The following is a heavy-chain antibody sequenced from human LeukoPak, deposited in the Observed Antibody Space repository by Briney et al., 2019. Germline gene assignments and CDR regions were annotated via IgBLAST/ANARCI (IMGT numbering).Heavy chain of an antibody. D-gene: IGHD6-25*01. CDR1: GFTFSQFW. V-gene: IGHV3-74*01. CDR2: IHKDGHNT. Sequence: GGSLRLSCAASGFTFSQFWMHWVRQVPGKGLMWVSRIHKDGHNTWYADSVKGRFTISRDNAENTVYLQLNSLRVEDMAVYYCAREYEAAGTYYLDHWGQGNLVTVSS. CDR3: AREYEAAGTYYLDH. J-gene: IGHJ4*02.